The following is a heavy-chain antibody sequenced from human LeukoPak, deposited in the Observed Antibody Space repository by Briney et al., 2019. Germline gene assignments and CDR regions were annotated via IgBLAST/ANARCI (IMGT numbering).Heavy chain of an antibody. CDR1: GYTFTSYG. J-gene: IGHJ4*02. V-gene: IGHV1-18*01. Sequence: ASVKVSCKASGYTFTSYGIRWVRQAPGQGLEGMGWISAYNGNTNYAQKLQGRVTMTTDTSTSTAYMELRSLRSDDTAVYYCARAKSRYSSGSSGDYWGQGTLVTVSS. CDR3: ARAKSRYSSGSSGDY. D-gene: IGHD6-19*01. CDR2: ISAYNGNT.